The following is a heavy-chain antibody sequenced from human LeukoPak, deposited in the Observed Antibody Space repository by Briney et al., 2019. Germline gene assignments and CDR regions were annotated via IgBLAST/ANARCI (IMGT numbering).Heavy chain of an antibody. CDR2: IRGDSTET. D-gene: IGHD3-3*01. J-gene: IGHJ4*02. CDR3: ARGHFGVVLDY. V-gene: IGHV3-21*01. CDR1: GFTFSNYS. Sequence: GGSLRLSCEGSGFTFSNYSMIWVRQAPGKGLEWVSSIRGDSTETRHADSLMGRFTISRDNAKKSLYLQMNSLRAEDTAVYYCARGHFGVVLDYWGQGTLVTVSS.